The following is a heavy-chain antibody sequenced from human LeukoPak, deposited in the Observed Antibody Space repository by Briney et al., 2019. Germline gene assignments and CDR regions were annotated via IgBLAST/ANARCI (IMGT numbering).Heavy chain of an antibody. CDR1: GYTFTSYG. CDR2: ISVYNGNT. J-gene: IGHJ4*02. Sequence: EASVKVSCKASGYTFTSYGINWVRQAPGQGLEWMGWISVYNGNTNYAQKVQGRVTMTTDTSTNTAYMELRSLRSDDTAVYYCARGDLEGRDYYGSGLDYWGQGTLVTVSS. V-gene: IGHV1-18*01. CDR3: ARGDLEGRDYYGSGLDY. D-gene: IGHD3-10*01.